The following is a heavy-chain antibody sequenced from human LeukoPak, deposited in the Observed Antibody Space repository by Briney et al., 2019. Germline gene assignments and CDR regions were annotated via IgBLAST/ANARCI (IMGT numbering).Heavy chain of an antibody. CDR3: AKDRGYLGAAGPDY. CDR1: GFTFSSYW. D-gene: IGHD2-15*01. V-gene: IGHV3-74*01. Sequence: PGGSLRLSCAASGFTFSSYWMHWVRQAPGKGLVWVSRINTDGSTTNYADSVKGRFTISRDNAKNSLYLQMNSLRAEDTALYYCAKDRGYLGAAGPDYWGQGTLVTVSS. CDR2: INTDGSTT. J-gene: IGHJ4*02.